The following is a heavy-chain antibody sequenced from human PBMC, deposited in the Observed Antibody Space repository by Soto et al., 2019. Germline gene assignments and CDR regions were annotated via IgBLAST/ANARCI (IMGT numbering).Heavy chain of an antibody. V-gene: IGHV1-18*01. CDR2: ISAYNGNT. Sequence: ASVKVSCKASGYTFTSYGSSWVRQAPGQGLEWMGWISAYNGNTNYAQKLQGRVTMTTDTSTSTAYMELRSLRSDDTAVYYCARGSNGRQRGACDYWGQGTLVTVSS. CDR3: ARGSNGRQRGACDY. D-gene: IGHD4-4*01. J-gene: IGHJ4*02. CDR1: GYTFTSYG.